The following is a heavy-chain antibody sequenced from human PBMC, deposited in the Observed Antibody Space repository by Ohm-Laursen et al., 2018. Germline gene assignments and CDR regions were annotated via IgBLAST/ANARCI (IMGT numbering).Heavy chain of an antibody. CDR3: ARDGGFNYDSSGYGMDV. D-gene: IGHD3-22*01. Sequence: GSPRLSCAASGFSFSSYWMSWVRQAPGRGLDWVANIKQDGSEKYYVDSVKGRFTISRDNAKNSLYLQMNSLRAEDTAVYYCARDGGFNYDSSGYGMDVWGQGTTVTVSS. J-gene: IGHJ6*02. CDR2: IKQDGSEK. V-gene: IGHV3-7*01. CDR1: GFSFSSYW.